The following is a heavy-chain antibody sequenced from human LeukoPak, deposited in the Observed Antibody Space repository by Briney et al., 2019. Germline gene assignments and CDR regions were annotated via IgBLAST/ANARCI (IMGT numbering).Heavy chain of an antibody. D-gene: IGHD4-17*01. J-gene: IGHJ4*02. Sequence: AVKVSCKGSGGTFICYTISGVRQGPGQGLEWVGVIIPIFGTANYAQKFQGRVTITSDESKSTAYLQLTSLRSEDTAVYYCARDPSDHGEPWFDYWGQGTLVTVSS. CDR1: GGTFICYT. CDR2: IIPIFGTA. CDR3: ARDPSDHGEPWFDY. V-gene: IGHV1-69*01.